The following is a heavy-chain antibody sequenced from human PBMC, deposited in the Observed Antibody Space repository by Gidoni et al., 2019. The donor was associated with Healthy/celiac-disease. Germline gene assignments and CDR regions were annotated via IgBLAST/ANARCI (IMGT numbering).Heavy chain of an antibody. D-gene: IGHD6-19*01. CDR2: INAGNGNT. Sequence: QVQLVQSGAEVKKPGASVKVSCKASGYTFTSYAMHWVRQAPGQRLEWMGWINAGNGNTKYSQKFQGRVTITRDTSASTAYMELSSLRSEDTAVYYCAREGGSSGWHWGAFDIWGQGTMVTVSS. CDR1: GYTFTSYA. CDR3: AREGGSSGWHWGAFDI. J-gene: IGHJ3*02. V-gene: IGHV1-3*01.